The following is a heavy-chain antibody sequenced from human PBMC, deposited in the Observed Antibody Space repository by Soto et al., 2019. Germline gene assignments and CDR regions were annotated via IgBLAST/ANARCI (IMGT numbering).Heavy chain of an antibody. CDR2: ISYDGSNK. D-gene: IGHD4-17*01. V-gene: IGHV3-30-3*01. Sequence: GGSMRLSCAASGFTLSSYAMHWVRQAPGKGLEWVAVISYDGSNKYYADSVKGRLTISRDNSKNTLYMQMNSLRDEDTAVYYCARVKCRTTVVSCADVLGQGTTVTVSS. CDR1: GFTLSSYA. J-gene: IGHJ6*02. CDR3: ARVKCRTTVVSCADV.